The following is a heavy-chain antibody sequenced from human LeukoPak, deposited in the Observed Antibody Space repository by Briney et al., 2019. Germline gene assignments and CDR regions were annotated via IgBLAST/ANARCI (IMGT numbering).Heavy chain of an antibody. Sequence: GGSLRLSCEASGFTFTTYSMTWVRQTPGEGLEWVSSISTRDTFINYADSVKGRFTVSRDNAKNSLFLQMTSLRAEDTAMYYCARWKPRSDALDVWGKGTMVMVSS. V-gene: IGHV3-21*01. CDR1: GFTFTTYS. J-gene: IGHJ3*01. CDR3: ARWKPRSDALDV. CDR2: ISTRDTFI. D-gene: IGHD1-1*01.